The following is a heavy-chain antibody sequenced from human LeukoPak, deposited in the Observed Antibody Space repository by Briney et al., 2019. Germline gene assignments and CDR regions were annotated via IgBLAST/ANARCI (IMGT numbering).Heavy chain of an antibody. CDR3: ASNGGNYGSGSYKY. D-gene: IGHD3-10*01. Sequence: SETLSLTCTVSGVSISSYYWSWIRQPAGKGLEWIGRIYTSGSTNYNPSLKSRVTMSVDTSKNQFSLKLSSVTAADTAVYYCASNGGNYGSGSYKYWGQGTLVTVSS. V-gene: IGHV4-4*07. CDR2: IYTSGST. J-gene: IGHJ4*02. CDR1: GVSISSYY.